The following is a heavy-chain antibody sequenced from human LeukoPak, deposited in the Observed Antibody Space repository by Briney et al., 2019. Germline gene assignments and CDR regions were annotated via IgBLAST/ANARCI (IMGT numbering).Heavy chain of an antibody. J-gene: IGHJ3*02. CDR3: ATFYYYGSGSLDAFDI. CDR2: ISYDGSNK. Sequence: PGGSLRLSCAASGFTFSSYGMHWVRQAPGKGLEWVAVISYDGSNKYYADSVKGRFTISRDNSKSTLYLQMNSLRSEDTAVYYCATFYYYGSGSLDAFDIWGQGTMVTVSS. CDR1: GFTFSSYG. D-gene: IGHD3-10*01. V-gene: IGHV3-30*03.